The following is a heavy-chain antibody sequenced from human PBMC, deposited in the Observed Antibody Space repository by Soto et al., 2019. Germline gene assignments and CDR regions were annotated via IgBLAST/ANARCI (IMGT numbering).Heavy chain of an antibody. CDR1: GGSFSGYY. CDR3: ARGGHCSSTSCYRNWFDP. Sequence: SETLSLTCAVYGGSFSGYYWSWIRQPPGKGLEWIGEINHSGSTNYNPSLKSRVTISVDTSKNQFSLKLSSVTAADTAVYYCARGGHCSSTSCYRNWFDPWGQGTLVTVPQ. J-gene: IGHJ5*02. CDR2: INHSGST. V-gene: IGHV4-34*01. D-gene: IGHD2-2*01.